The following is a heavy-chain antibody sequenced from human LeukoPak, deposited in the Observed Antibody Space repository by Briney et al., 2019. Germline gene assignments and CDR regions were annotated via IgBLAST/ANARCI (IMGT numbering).Heavy chain of an antibody. J-gene: IGHJ3*02. Sequence: PGGSLRLSCAASGFTFSTYDMHWVRQVPGKGLEWVSGIGTAGDTYYADSIKGRFTFSRENAKNSLFLQMNGLRVGDTAVYYCARGSYCSGGACSPVGAFDIWGQGTVVTVSS. CDR2: IGTAGDT. CDR3: ARGSYCSGGACSPVGAFDI. V-gene: IGHV3-13*01. CDR1: GFTFSTYD. D-gene: IGHD2-21*02.